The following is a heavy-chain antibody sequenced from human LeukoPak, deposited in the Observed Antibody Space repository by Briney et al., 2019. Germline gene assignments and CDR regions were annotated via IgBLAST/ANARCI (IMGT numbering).Heavy chain of an antibody. CDR1: GLTLCIIF. J-gene: IGHJ4*02. Sequence: GGSLRHSRAASGLTLCIIFMCWVRPAPGKGVEWGSVIFSGGPPYYADSVKGRFPTSRDNPKNTLYLQMNSLRDEDTAVYYCASRGISNTWYVYWGQGTLVTVSS. D-gene: IGHD6-13*01. CDR2: IFSGGPP. CDR3: ASRGISNTWYVY. V-gene: IGHV3-66*01.